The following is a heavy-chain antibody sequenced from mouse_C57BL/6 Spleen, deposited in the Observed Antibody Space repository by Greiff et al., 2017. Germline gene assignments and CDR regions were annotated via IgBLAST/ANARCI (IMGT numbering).Heavy chain of an antibody. CDR2: IHPNSGST. J-gene: IGHJ4*01. CDR3: ARWRLGNYAMDY. V-gene: IGHV1-64*01. D-gene: IGHD2-2*01. CDR1: GYTFTSYW. Sequence: VQLQQPGAELVKPGASVKLSCKASGYTFTSYWMHWVKQRPGQGLEWIGMIHPNSGSTNYNEKFKSKATLTVDKTSSTAYMQLSSLTSEDSAVYYCARWRLGNYAMDYWGQGTSVTVSS.